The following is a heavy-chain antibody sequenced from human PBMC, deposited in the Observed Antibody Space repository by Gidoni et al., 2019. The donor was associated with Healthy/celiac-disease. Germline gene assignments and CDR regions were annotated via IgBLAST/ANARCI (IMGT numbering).Heavy chain of an antibody. CDR1: GGSISSSSYY. CDR2: IYSSGST. CDR3: ARRAGVWDY. V-gene: IGHV4-39*01. Sequence: QLQLQESGPGLVKPSETRSLPCTVSGGSISSSSYYWGWIRQPPGKGLEWIGRIYSSGSTYYNPSLMSRVPLSVDTSKNQFSLKLSSVTAADTAVYYCARRAGVWDYWGQGTLVTVSS. J-gene: IGHJ4*02. D-gene: IGHD3-16*01.